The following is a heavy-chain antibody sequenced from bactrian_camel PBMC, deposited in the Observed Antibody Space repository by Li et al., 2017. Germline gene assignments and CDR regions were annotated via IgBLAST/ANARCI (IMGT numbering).Heavy chain of an antibody. J-gene: IGHJ6*01. CDR3: ATDPPRVKLLRSCFGY. CDR1: GHSRGSNC. Sequence: HVQLVESGGGSVQTGGSLRLSCVVSGHSRGSNCVGWYRLPPGRAPAEREGIAAIRRGGGETWYAGSVKGRFTISQDSARNTVYLQMNSLKSEDTALYYCATDPPRVKLLRSCFGYWGQGTQVTVSS. D-gene: IGHD3*01. V-gene: IGHV3S54*01. CDR2: IRRGGGET.